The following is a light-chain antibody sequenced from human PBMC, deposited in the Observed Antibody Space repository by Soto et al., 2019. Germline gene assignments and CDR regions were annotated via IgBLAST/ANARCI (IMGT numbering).Light chain of an antibody. Sequence: TQPSPLSWSPWRSVTIPRPGNPSDGGGYNYVSWYQQHPGKASKFMIYDVSNRPSGVSNRFSGSKSGNTASLTISGLQAEDEADYYCCSYTTSNTRQIVFGTGTKVTVL. V-gene: IGLV2-14*01. CDR3: CSYTTSNTRQIV. J-gene: IGLJ1*01. CDR1: PSDGGGYNY. CDR2: DVS.